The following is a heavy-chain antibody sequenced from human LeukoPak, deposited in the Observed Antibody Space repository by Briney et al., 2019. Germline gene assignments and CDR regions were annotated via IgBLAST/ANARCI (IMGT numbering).Heavy chain of an antibody. CDR1: GFTFSSYA. Sequence: GGSLRLSCAASGFTFSSYAMHWVRQAPGKGLEWVAVISYDGSNKYYADSVKGRFTISRDNSKNTLYLQMNSLRAEDTAVYYCAREAAGFDYWGQGTLVTVSS. CDR2: ISYDGSNK. V-gene: IGHV3-30*04. D-gene: IGHD6-13*01. CDR3: AREAAGFDY. J-gene: IGHJ4*02.